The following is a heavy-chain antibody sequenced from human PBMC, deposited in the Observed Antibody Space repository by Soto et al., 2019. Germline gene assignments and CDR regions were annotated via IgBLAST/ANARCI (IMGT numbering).Heavy chain of an antibody. CDR2: IYWDDDK. V-gene: IGHV2-5*08. J-gene: IGHJ6*02. D-gene: IGHD6-13*01. CDR1: GGSISSGNYY. Sequence: TLSLTCTVSGGSISSGNYYWSWIRQPPGKALEWLALIYWDDDKRYSPSLKSRLTITKDTSKNQVVLTMTNMDPVDTATYYCAHRPVAAPGRGLDVWGQGTTVTVSS. CDR3: AHRPVAAPGRGLDV.